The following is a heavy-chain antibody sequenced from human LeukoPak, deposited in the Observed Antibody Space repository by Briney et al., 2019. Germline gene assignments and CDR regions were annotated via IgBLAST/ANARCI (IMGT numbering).Heavy chain of an antibody. CDR1: GFTFSSYS. J-gene: IGHJ6*03. CDR2: ISSSSSYI. Sequence: PGVSLRLSCAASGFTFSSYSMNWVRQAPGKGLEWVSSISSSSSYIYYADSVKGRFTISRDNAKNSLYLQMNSLRAEDTAVYYCARTGALNWNYYYYYMDVWGKGTTVTVSS. CDR3: ARTGALNWNYYYYYMDV. V-gene: IGHV3-21*01. D-gene: IGHD1-1*01.